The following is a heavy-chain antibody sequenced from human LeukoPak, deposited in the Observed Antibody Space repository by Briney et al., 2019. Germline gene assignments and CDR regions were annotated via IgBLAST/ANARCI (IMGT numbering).Heavy chain of an antibody. V-gene: IGHV4-59*01. Sequence: SETLSLTCTVSGDSISSYYWSWIRQPPGKGLEWIGYIYYSGSTNYNPSLKSRVTISVDTSKNQFSLKLSSMTAADTAVYYCARVRGNFGFDYWGQGTLVTVSS. CDR2: IYYSGST. CDR3: ARVRGNFGFDY. CDR1: GDSISSYY. J-gene: IGHJ4*02. D-gene: IGHD1-7*01.